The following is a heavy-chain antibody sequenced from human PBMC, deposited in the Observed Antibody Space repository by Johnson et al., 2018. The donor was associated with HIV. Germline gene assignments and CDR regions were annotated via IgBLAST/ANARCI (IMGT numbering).Heavy chain of an antibody. CDR1: GFTFSSYA. CDR2: ISYDGSKK. Sequence: VQVVESGGGVVQPGRSLRLSCAASGFTFSSYAMHWVRQAPGKGLEWVAVISYDGSKKYYADSVKGRFTISRDNSKNTLYLQMNSLRVEDTAVYYVRVVGDAFDIWGQGTMVTVSS. D-gene: IGHD2-15*01. CDR3: RVVGDAFDI. J-gene: IGHJ3*02. V-gene: IGHV3-30*04.